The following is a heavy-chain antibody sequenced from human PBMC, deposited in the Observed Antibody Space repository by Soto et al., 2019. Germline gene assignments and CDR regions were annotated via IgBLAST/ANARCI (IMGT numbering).Heavy chain of an antibody. V-gene: IGHV1-69*13. CDR1: GGTFSSYA. J-gene: IGHJ6*02. D-gene: IGHD2-2*01. Sequence: EASVKVSCKASGGTFSSYAISWVRQAPGQGLEWMGGIIPIFGTANYAQKFQGRVTITADESTSTAYMELSSLRSEDTAVYYCARGTEKVVPAHYYYGMDVWGQGTTVTVSS. CDR2: IIPIFGTA. CDR3: ARGTEKVVPAHYYYGMDV.